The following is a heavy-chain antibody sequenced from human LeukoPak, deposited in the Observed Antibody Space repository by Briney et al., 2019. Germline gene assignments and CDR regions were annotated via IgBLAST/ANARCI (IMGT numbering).Heavy chain of an antibody. CDR2: ISGSGGST. J-gene: IGHJ6*02. CDR3: AKVGRLWFGDNYYGMDV. CDR1: GFTFSSYA. V-gene: IGHV3-23*01. Sequence: GGSLRLSCAASGFTFSSYAMSWVRQAPGKGLEWVSAISGSGGSTYYADSVKGRFTISRDNSKNTLYLQMNSLRAEDTAVYYCAKVGRLWFGDNYYGMDVWGQGTTVTVSS. D-gene: IGHD3-10*01.